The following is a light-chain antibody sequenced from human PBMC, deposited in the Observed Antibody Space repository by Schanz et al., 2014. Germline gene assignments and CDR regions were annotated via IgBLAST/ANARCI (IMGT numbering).Light chain of an antibody. CDR3: SSYAGSSSLL. V-gene: IGLV2-11*01. Sequence: QSALIQPPSVSGSPGQSVTISCTGTSSDVGSYDYVSWYQQHPGTVPKPMIYNVNTRPSGVPDRFSGSKSGNTASMTISGLQSDDEAVYHCSSYAGSSSLLFGGGTKLTVL. J-gene: IGLJ2*01. CDR1: SSDVGSYDY. CDR2: NVN.